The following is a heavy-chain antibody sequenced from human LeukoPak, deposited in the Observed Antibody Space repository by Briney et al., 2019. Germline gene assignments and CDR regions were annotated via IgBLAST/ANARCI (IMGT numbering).Heavy chain of an antibody. CDR2: MNQDGSER. J-gene: IGHJ4*02. V-gene: IGHV3-7*01. CDR3: ASGRYRENFDY. Sequence: GGSLRLSCAASGFTFSHFWMSWVRQAPGKGLEWVATMNQDGSERYYVDSVKGRCTISRDNAKNSLYLQINNLRAEDTAVYYCASGRYRENFDYWGQGTLITVSS. CDR1: GFTFSHFW. D-gene: IGHD3-16*02.